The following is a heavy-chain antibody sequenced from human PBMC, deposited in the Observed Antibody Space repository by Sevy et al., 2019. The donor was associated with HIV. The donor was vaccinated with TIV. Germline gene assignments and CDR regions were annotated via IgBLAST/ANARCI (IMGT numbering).Heavy chain of an antibody. CDR2: IINGNA. V-gene: IGHV1-18*01. CDR1: GVTFSNYG. D-gene: IGHD3-3*01. Sequence: ASVKVSCQASGVTFSNYGISWVRQAPGQGLEWMGCIINGNADFAERLQDRVVMTTDTSTNTAYLELKSLTSDDTAVYYCALGPLIYDLQKSGVGWLDPWGQGTLVTVSS. J-gene: IGHJ5*02. CDR3: ALGPLIYDLQKSGVGWLDP.